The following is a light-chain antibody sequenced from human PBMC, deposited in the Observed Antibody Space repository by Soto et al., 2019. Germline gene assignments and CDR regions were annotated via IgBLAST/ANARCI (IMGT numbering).Light chain of an antibody. Sequence: QSALTQPASVSGSPGQSITISCAGSISDVGSSNLVSWYQQHPGKVPKLIIYQVTNRPSGVSNRFSGSRSGNTASLTISGLQAEDEADYYCSSYTDSSNYVFGTGTKVTVL. CDR2: QVT. J-gene: IGLJ1*01. V-gene: IGLV2-14*02. CDR1: ISDVGSSNL. CDR3: SSYTDSSNYV.